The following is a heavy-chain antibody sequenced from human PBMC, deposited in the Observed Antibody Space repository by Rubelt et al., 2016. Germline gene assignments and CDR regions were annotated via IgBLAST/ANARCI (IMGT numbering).Heavy chain of an antibody. D-gene: IGHD3-10*02. CDR2: IYYTGRT. CDR3: ANGGGSYGRFYFDS. V-gene: IGHV4-31*03. CDR1: GGSISSGGYS. Sequence: QVQLQESGPGLVKPSQTLSLTCTVSGGSISSGGYSWSWIRQHPGKGLEWIGYIYYTGRTDYNPSLRSRISISLHTSENRFSLTLNSVTAADTAVNYCANGGGSYGRFYFDSWGQGTLVTVSS. J-gene: IGHJ4*02.